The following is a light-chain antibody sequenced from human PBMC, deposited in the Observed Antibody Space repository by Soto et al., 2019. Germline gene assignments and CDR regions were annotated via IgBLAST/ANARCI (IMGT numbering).Light chain of an antibody. CDR3: QSYDSSLSVV. Sequence: QLVLTQPPSVSGAPGQRVTISGTGSSSNIGAGYDVHWYQQLPGTAPKLLIYGNSNRPSGVPDRFSGSKSGTSASLAITGLQAEDEADYYCQSYDSSLSVVFGGGTKLTVL. CDR1: SSNIGAGYD. J-gene: IGLJ2*01. V-gene: IGLV1-40*01. CDR2: GNS.